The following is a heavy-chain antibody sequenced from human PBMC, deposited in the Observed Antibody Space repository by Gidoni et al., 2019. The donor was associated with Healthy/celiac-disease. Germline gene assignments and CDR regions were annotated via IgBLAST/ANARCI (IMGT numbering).Heavy chain of an antibody. V-gene: IGHV3-73*02. J-gene: IGHJ6*03. CDR2: IRSKANSYAT. CDR3: TRHRAGTDFYYMDV. D-gene: IGHD6-13*01. CDR1: GFPLSAPA. Sequence: EVQLVESGGGLVQPGGSLKLPCAAPGFPLSAPAMHWVRQASGKGLEWVGRIRSKANSYATAYAASVKGRFTISRDDSKNTAYLQMNSLKTEDTAVYYCTRHRAGTDFYYMDVWGKGTTVTVSS.